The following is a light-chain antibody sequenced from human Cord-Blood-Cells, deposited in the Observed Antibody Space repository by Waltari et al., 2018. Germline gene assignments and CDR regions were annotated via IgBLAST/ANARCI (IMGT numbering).Light chain of an antibody. V-gene: IGKV1-NL1*01. CDR1: QGISNA. J-gene: IGKJ4*02. CDR2: AAS. Sequence: IQMTQSPSSLSASVGDRVTINCRASQGISNALAWYQQKPGKAPKLLLYAASRVASGVPARFSGSGSGTDYTLTISSLQPEDFAAYYCQQYYSTPLTFGGGTKVEIK. CDR3: QQYYSTPLT.